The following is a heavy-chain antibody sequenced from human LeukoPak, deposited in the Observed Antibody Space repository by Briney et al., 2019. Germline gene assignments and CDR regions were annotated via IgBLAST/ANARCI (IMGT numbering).Heavy chain of an antibody. CDR3: ARDRWELSY. V-gene: IGHV4-59*01. J-gene: IGHJ4*02. D-gene: IGHD1-26*01. CDR2: IYYSGST. CDR1: GVSISSYY. Sequence: SETLSLTCTVSGVSISSYYWSWIRQPPGKGLEWIGYIYYSGSTNYNPSLKSRVTISVDTSKNQFSLKLSSVTAADTAVYYCARDRWELSYWGQGTLVTVSS.